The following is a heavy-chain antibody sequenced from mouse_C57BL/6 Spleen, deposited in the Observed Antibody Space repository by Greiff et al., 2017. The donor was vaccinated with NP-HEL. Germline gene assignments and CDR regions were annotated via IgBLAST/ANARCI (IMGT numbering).Heavy chain of an antibody. J-gene: IGHJ4*01. V-gene: IGHV14-1*01. Sequence: EVMLVESGAELVRPGASVKLSCTASGFNIKDYYMHWVKQRPEQGLEWIGRIDPEDGDTEYAPKFQGKATMTADTSSNTAYLQLSSLTSEDTAVYYCTTAAQALDYAMDYWGQGTSVTVSS. CDR3: TTAAQALDYAMDY. CDR2: IDPEDGDT. CDR1: GFNIKDYY. D-gene: IGHD3-2*02.